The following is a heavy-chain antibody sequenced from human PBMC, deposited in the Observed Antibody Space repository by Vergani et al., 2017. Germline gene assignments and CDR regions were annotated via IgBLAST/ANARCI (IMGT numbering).Heavy chain of an antibody. J-gene: IGHJ4*02. CDR3: GKDGGSYENFFDC. CDR1: GFTFSTYA. V-gene: IGHV3-23*01. Sequence: EVQLLESGGSLKQPGGSVRLSCAASGFTFSTYAMHWVRQAPGKGLEWVSALTGGGGSTYYADSFKGRFIISRDNSRDTLYLQMNSLRPEDTATYYCGKDGGSYENFFDCWGQGTLVTVSS. D-gene: IGHD1-26*01. CDR2: LTGGGGST.